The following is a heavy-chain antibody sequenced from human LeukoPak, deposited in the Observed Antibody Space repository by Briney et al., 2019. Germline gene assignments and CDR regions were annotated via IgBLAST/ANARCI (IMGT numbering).Heavy chain of an antibody. CDR2: INPNSGGT. CDR1: GYTFTGYY. Sequence: ASVKVSCKASGYTFTGYYIHWVRQAPGQGLEWMGWINPNSGGTNYSQKFQGRVTMMRDTSISTAYMELGRLRSDDTAVYYCARRYYYGSGSYFDYWGQGTLVTVSS. J-gene: IGHJ4*02. D-gene: IGHD3-10*01. V-gene: IGHV1-2*02. CDR3: ARRYYYGSGSYFDY.